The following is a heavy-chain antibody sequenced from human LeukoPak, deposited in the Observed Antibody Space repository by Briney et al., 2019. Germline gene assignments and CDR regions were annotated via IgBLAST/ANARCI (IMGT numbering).Heavy chain of an antibody. CDR2: IYTSGIA. CDR1: GGSISSYF. Sequence: PETLSLTCTVSGGSISSYFWTWIRQPAGKGLEWIGRIYTSGIANYNPSLKSRVTMSIDTSKNQFSLKLSSVTAADTAVYYCARADYGRPPDYWGQGTLVTVSS. V-gene: IGHV4-4*07. CDR3: ARADYGRPPDY. J-gene: IGHJ4*02. D-gene: IGHD4-17*01.